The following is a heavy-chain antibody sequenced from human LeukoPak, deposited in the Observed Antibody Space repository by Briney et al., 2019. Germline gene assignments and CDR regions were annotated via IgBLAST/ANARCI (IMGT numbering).Heavy chain of an antibody. D-gene: IGHD3-22*01. V-gene: IGHV3-11*01. Sequence: PGGSLRLSCAASGFTFSDYYMSWVRQAPGKGLEWVSYISSSGSTIYYADSVKGRFTISRDNAKNSLYLQMNSLIAEDTAVYYCARGDTMIVVRTPIGEDAFDIWGQGTMVTVSS. CDR2: ISSSGSTI. CDR1: GFTFSDYY. CDR3: ARGDTMIVVRTPIGEDAFDI. J-gene: IGHJ3*02.